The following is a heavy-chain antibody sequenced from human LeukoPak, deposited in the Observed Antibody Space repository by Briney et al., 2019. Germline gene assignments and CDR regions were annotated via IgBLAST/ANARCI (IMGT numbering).Heavy chain of an antibody. CDR3: ARNQEIDYYDSSGFYWGVEY. CDR2: IKQDGSEK. J-gene: IGHJ4*02. CDR1: GFTFSSYW. V-gene: IGHV3-7*01. Sequence: GGSLRLSCAASGFTFSSYWMSWVRQAPGKGLEWVANIKQDGSEKYYVDSVKGRFTISRDIAKNSLHLQMDSLRVEDTAVYYCARNQEIDYYDSSGFYWGVEYWGQGTLVTVSS. D-gene: IGHD3-22*01.